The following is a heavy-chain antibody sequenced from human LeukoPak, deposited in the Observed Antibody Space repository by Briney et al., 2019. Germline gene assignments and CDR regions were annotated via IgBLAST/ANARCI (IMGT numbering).Heavy chain of an antibody. CDR3: AKDLLRYFDWLLYDY. CDR2: IKQDGSEK. Sequence: PGGSLRLSCAASGFTFSSYWMSWVRQAPGKGLEWVANIKQDGSEKYYVDSVKGRFTISRDNAKNTLYLQMGSLRAEDMAVYYCAKDLLRYFDWLLYDYWGQGTLVTVSS. V-gene: IGHV3-7*01. D-gene: IGHD3-9*01. J-gene: IGHJ4*02. CDR1: GFTFSSYW.